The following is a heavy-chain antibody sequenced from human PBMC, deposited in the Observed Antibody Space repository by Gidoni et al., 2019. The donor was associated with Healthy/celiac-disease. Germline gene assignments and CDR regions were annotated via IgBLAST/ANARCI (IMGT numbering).Heavy chain of an antibody. J-gene: IGHJ6*02. CDR1: GFAFSSYG. V-gene: IGHV3-33*01. D-gene: IGHD5-12*01. Sequence: QVQLVESGGGVVQTGGSLGLSCAASGFAFSSYGLHWFRQAPGKGLEWVAVIWYDGSNKYYADSVKGRFTISRDNSKNTLYLQMNSLRAEDTAVYYCARSGYSGYDFPAENYYYGMDVWGQGTTVTVSS. CDR3: ARSGYSGYDFPAENYYYGMDV. CDR2: IWYDGSNK.